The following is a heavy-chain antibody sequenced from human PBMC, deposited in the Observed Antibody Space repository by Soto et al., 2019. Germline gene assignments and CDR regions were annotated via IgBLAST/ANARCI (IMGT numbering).Heavy chain of an antibody. CDR1: GFTFDDYA. D-gene: IGHD6-6*01. CDR2: ISWNSGSI. CDR3: AKGIYSSSSGDDYYYYYMDV. J-gene: IGHJ6*03. V-gene: IGHV3-9*01. Sequence: QSGGSLRLSCAASGFTFDDYAMHWVRQAPGKGLEWVSGISWNSGSIGYADSVKGRFTISRDNAKNSLYLQMNSLRAEDTALYYCAKGIYSSSSGDDYYYYYMDVWGKGTTVTVSS.